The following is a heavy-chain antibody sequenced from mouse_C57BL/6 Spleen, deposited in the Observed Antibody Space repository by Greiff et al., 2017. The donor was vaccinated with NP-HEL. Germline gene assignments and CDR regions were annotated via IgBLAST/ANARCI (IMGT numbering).Heavy chain of an antibody. J-gene: IGHJ4*01. V-gene: IGHV1-64*01. Sequence: VQLQQPGAELVKPGASVKLSCKASGYTFTSYWMHWVKQRPGQGLEWIGMIHPNSGSTNYNEKFKSKATLTVDKSSSTAYMQLSSLTSEDSAVYYCARRPTGTDYAMDYWGQGTSVTVSS. CDR1: GYTFTSYW. CDR2: IHPNSGST. D-gene: IGHD4-1*02. CDR3: ARRPTGTDYAMDY.